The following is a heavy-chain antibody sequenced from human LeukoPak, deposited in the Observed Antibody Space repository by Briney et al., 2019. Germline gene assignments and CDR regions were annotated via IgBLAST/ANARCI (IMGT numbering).Heavy chain of an antibody. J-gene: IGHJ4*02. V-gene: IGHV1-18*01. CDR3: ARDRGSYCGGDCHFDY. CDR2: ISAYNGNT. D-gene: IGHD2-21*02. CDR1: GYTITSYG. Sequence: GASVKVSCKASGYTITSYGISWVRQAPGQGLEWMGWISAYNGNTNYAQKLQGRVTMTTDTSTSTAYMELRSLRSDDTAVYYCARDRGSYCGGDCHFDYWGQGTLVTVSS.